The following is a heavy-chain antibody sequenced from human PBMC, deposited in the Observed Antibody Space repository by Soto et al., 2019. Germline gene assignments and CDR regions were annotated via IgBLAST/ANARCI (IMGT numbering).Heavy chain of an antibody. V-gene: IGHV1-69*13. J-gene: IGHJ4*02. D-gene: IGHD2-2*01. CDR1: GGTFSSYA. Sequence: SVKVSCKASGGTFSSYAISWVRQAPGQGLERMGGIIPIFGTANYAQKFQGRVTITADESTSTAYMELSSLRSEDTAVYYCARPRYCSSTSCYAGAYYFDYWGQGTLVTVSS. CDR3: ARPRYCSSTSCYAGAYYFDY. CDR2: IIPIFGTA.